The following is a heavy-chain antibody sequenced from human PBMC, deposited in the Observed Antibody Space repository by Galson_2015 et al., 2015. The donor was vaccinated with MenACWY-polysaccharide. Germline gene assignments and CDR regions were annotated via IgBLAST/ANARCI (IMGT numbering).Heavy chain of an antibody. CDR2: MNPNSGNT. Sequence: TGQGLEWMGWMNPNSGNTGYAQKFQGRVTMTRNTSISTAYMELSSLRSEDTAVYYCARGDYDFWSGWETNWFDPWGQGTLVTVSS. D-gene: IGHD3-3*01. J-gene: IGHJ5*02. CDR3: ARGDYDFWSGWETNWFDP. V-gene: IGHV1-8*01.